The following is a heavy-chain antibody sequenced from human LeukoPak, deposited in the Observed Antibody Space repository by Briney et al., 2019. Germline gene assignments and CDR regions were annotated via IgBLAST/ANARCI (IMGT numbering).Heavy chain of an antibody. Sequence: SETLSLTCTVSGGSISSYYWGWIRQPPGKGLEWIGSIYYSGSTYYNPSLKSRVTISVDTSKNQFSLKLSSVTAADTAVYYCARLNVRGVVLRGFWFDPWGQGTLVTVSS. CDR3: ARLNVRGVVLRGFWFDP. J-gene: IGHJ5*02. D-gene: IGHD3-10*02. CDR2: IYYSGST. CDR1: GGSISSYY. V-gene: IGHV4-39*01.